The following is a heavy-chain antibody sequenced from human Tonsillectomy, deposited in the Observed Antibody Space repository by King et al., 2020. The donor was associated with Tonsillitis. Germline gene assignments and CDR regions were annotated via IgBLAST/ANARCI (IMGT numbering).Heavy chain of an antibody. Sequence: QLVQSGGGLVQPGRSLRLSCAASGFTFDEYSMHWVRQAPGKGLEWVAGISWNNGTTGYADSLRGRFTIARDNAKNSLYLQMNSLRAEDTAFYYCAKATGNLWDGESLGYYFDYWGQGTLVTVSS. D-gene: IGHD3-10*01. V-gene: IGHV3-9*01. CDR1: GFTFDEYS. J-gene: IGHJ4*02. CDR3: AKATGNLWDGESLGYYFDY. CDR2: ISWNNGTT.